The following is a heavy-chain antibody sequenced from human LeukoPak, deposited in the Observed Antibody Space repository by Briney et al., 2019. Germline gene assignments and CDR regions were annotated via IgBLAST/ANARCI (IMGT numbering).Heavy chain of an antibody. CDR1: GYTFDENH. Sequence: ASVKVSCKASGYTFDENHIHWVRQAPGQGPEWVGWINPKSGATDSAQQLQGRLTMTRDTSIGTASMDLSGLRLDDTGIYYCARAGDESTGHYDSLHFWGQGTMVTVSS. CDR3: ARAGDESTGHYDSLHF. V-gene: IGHV1-2*02. J-gene: IGHJ3*01. CDR2: INPKSGAT. D-gene: IGHD2-8*02.